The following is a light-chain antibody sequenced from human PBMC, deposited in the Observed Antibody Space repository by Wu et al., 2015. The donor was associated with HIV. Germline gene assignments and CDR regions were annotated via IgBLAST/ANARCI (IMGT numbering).Light chain of an antibody. CDR1: QGINTY. CDR3: QQVNTYPWT. J-gene: IGKJ1*01. Sequence: IQLTQSPSSLSASIGDRVTITCRAGQGINTYLAWYQQKPGTAPKLLIYAASSLQSGVPSRFSGSGSGTDFTLTISSLQPEDFATYYCQQVNTYPWTFGQGTKVEIK. V-gene: IGKV1-9*01. CDR2: AAS.